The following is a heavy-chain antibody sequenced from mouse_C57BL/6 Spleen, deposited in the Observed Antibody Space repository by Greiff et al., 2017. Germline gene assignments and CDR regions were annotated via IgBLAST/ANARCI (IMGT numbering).Heavy chain of an antibody. J-gene: IGHJ2*01. CDR3: ARSGQLRLLFDD. CDR1: GYTFTSYW. CDR2: IYPSDSET. Sequence: QVQLQQPGAELVRPGSSVKLSCKASGYTFTSYWMDWVKQSPGQGLEWIGDIYPSDSETHYTQKFKDKATLTVDKSSSTAYMQLSSLTSKDSAVYYCARSGQLRLLFDDWGQGTTLTVSS. D-gene: IGHD3-2*02. V-gene: IGHV1-61*01.